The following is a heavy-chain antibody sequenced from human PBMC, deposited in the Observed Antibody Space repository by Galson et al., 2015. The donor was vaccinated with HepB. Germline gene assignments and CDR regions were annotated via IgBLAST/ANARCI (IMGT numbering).Heavy chain of an antibody. CDR1: DFTFNTYS. J-gene: IGHJ4*02. D-gene: IGHD4-11*01. V-gene: IGHV3-48*04. Sequence: SLRLSCAASDFTFNTYSMNWVRQAPGKGLEWVSYISSGSDTIYYADSVKGRFTISRDNRKNSLYLQMNSLRVEDTAVYYCARRGIDSSYYMNPMYDYWGPGSLVTVSS. CDR3: ARRGIDSSYYMNPMYDY. CDR2: ISSGSDTI.